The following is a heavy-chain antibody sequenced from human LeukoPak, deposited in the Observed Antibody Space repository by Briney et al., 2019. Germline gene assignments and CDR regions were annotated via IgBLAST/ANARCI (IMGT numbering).Heavy chain of an antibody. CDR1: GFTFSSYS. J-gene: IGHJ4*02. CDR3: ARDLSSASTYYYDSSGYTFDY. D-gene: IGHD3-22*01. V-gene: IGHV3-21*01. CDR2: ISSSSSYI. Sequence: PGGSLRLSCAASGFTFSSYSINWVRQAPGKGLEWVSSISSSSSYIYYADSVKGRFTISRDNAKNSLYLQMNSLRAEDTAVYHCARDLSSASTYYYDSSGYTFDYWGQGTLVTVSS.